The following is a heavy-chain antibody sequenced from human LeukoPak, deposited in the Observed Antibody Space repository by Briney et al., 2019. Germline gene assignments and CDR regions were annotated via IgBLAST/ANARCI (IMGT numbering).Heavy chain of an antibody. CDR2: VHSSGTT. CDR3: ARDGLYNYGYSYFDY. V-gene: IGHV4-4*07. D-gene: IGHD5-18*01. J-gene: IGHJ4*02. Sequence: SETLSLTCTVSGGSISSYHWSWIRQPAGKGLEWIGRVHSSGTTNYNPSLKSRVTMPMDTSKNQLSLKLSSVTAADTAVYYCARDGLYNYGYSYFDYWGQGTLVTVPS. CDR1: GGSISSYH.